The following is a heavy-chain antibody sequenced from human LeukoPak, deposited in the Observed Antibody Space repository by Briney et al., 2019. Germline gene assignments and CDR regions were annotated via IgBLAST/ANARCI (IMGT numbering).Heavy chain of an antibody. V-gene: IGHV3-15*01. Sequence: GGSLRLSCAASGFTFSNGWMSWVRQAPGQGLEWIGRIKSKTDGETTEYAAPVKGRFTISRDDSKNTLYLQMNSLKTEDTAVYYCTTLRLALAYGVDVWGQGTTVTVSS. J-gene: IGHJ6*02. D-gene: IGHD5/OR15-5a*01. CDR2: IKSKTDGETT. CDR1: GFTFSNGW. CDR3: TTLRLALAYGVDV.